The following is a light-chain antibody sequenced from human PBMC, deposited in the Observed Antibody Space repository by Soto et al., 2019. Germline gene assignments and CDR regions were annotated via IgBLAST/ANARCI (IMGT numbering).Light chain of an antibody. CDR3: ISYASINTYV. V-gene: IGLV2-14*01. CDR1: SSDVGGYDY. Sequence: QSVLTQPASVSGSPGQSITISCTGTSSDVGGYDYVSWYRQHPGKAPKLMIYDVTNRPSGVSNRFSGSKSGNTASLTISGLQAEDEADYYCISYASINTYVFGTGTKVTVL. J-gene: IGLJ1*01. CDR2: DVT.